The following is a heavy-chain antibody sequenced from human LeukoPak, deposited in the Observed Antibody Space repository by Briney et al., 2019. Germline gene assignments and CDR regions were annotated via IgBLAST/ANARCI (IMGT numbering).Heavy chain of an antibody. CDR3: ARSYYYGSGSPWGYYYYGMDV. J-gene: IGHJ6*04. Sequence: GASVTVSCKASGYTFTSYAMHWVRQAPGQRLEWMGWINAGNGNTKYSQKFQGRVTITRDTSASTAYMELSSLRSEDTAVYYCARSYYYGSGSPWGYYYYGMDVWGKGTTVTVSS. V-gene: IGHV1-3*01. D-gene: IGHD3-10*01. CDR2: INAGNGNT. CDR1: GYTFTSYA.